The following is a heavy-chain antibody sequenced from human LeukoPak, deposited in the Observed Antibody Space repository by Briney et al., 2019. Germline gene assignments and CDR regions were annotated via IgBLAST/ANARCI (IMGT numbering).Heavy chain of an antibody. CDR3: ARGGYTGSWYGDWFDP. V-gene: IGHV4-59*01. CDR2: IYYSGST. D-gene: IGHD6-13*01. CDR1: RGASRTYH. Sequence: SQTLSLTRTVSRGASRTYHWSSIPQPPGNGLESIGYIYYSGSTKYNPSLKSRVAMSVDPSKNQCSLTLSSVTPADPPVYYCARGGYTGSWYGDWFDPWGQGSLVTVSS. J-gene: IGHJ5*02.